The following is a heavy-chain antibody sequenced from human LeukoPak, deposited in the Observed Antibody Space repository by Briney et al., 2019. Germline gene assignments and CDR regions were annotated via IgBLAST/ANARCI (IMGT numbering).Heavy chain of an antibody. J-gene: IGHJ2*01. CDR1: GGSFSGYY. Sequence: SETLSLTCAVYGGSFSGYYWSWIRQPPGKGLEWIGEINHSESTNYNPSLKSRVTISVDTSKNQFSLKLSSVTAADTAVYYCARGFVGATKYRSFSDYFDLWGRGTLVTVSS. D-gene: IGHD1-26*01. CDR2: INHSEST. V-gene: IGHV4-34*01. CDR3: ARGFVGATKYRSFSDYFDL.